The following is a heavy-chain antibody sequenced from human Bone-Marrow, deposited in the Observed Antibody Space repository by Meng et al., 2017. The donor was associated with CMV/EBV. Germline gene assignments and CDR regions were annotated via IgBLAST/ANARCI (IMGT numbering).Heavy chain of an antibody. J-gene: IGHJ4*02. Sequence: SETLSLTCTVSGGSISSYYWSWIRQPPGKGLEWIGYIYYSGSTNYNTSLKSRVTISGDTSKNQFSLKLSSVTAADTAVYYRARDRKYYYDSSGYYYASVFDYWGQGTLVTVSS. CDR1: GGSISSYY. D-gene: IGHD3-22*01. CDR3: ARDRKYYYDSSGYYYASVFDY. CDR2: IYYSGST. V-gene: IGHV4-59*01.